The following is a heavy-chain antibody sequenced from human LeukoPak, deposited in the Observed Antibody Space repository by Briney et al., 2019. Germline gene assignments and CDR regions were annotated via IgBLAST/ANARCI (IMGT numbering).Heavy chain of an antibody. Sequence: ASVKVSCKASGYTFTSYGISWVRQAPGQGLEWMGGIIPIFGTANYAQKFQGRVTITADESTSTAYMELSSLRSEDTAVYYCARASGRITIFGVVITPLDYWGQGTLVTVSS. D-gene: IGHD3-3*01. CDR3: ARASGRITIFGVVITPLDY. CDR1: GYTFTSYG. V-gene: IGHV1-69*13. CDR2: IIPIFGTA. J-gene: IGHJ4*02.